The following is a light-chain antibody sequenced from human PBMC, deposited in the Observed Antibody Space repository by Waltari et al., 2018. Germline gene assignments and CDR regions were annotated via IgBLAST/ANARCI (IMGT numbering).Light chain of an antibody. CDR1: QSISTY. CDR3: QQSYSTFTWT. CDR2: AAS. Sequence: DIQMTQSPSSLSASVGDRFTITCRASQSISTYLNWYQPKPGKAPELLIYAASSLQSGVPSRFSGRGSGTDFTLTISSLQPEDFATYYCQQSYSTFTWTFGQGTKVEIK. J-gene: IGKJ1*01. V-gene: IGKV1-39*01.